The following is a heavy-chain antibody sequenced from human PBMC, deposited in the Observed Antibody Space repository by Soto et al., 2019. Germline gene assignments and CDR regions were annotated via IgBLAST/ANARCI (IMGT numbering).Heavy chain of an antibody. D-gene: IGHD2-15*01. J-gene: IGHJ6*02. Sequence: ETLSLTCTVSGGSISSYYWSWIRQSPGKGLEWIGYIYYSGSTNYNPSLKSRVIISVDTSKNQFSLKLSSVTAADTAVYYCARDYSWYCSGGSCYSDYYYGMDVWGQGTTVTVS. CDR3: ARDYSWYCSGGSCYSDYYYGMDV. CDR2: IYYSGST. V-gene: IGHV4-59*01. CDR1: GGSISSYY.